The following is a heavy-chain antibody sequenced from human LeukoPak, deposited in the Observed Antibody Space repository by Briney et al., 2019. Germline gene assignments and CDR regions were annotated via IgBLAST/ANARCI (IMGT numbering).Heavy chain of an antibody. V-gene: IGHV3-7*01. Sequence: GGSLRLSCAASGFTFSSYEMNWVRQAPGKGLEWVANIKQDGSEKYYVDSVKGRFTISRDNAKNSLYLQMNSLRAEDTAVYYCARGGYSNRPYYYYYMDVWGKGTTVTVSS. D-gene: IGHD4-11*01. CDR2: IKQDGSEK. J-gene: IGHJ6*03. CDR1: GFTFSSYE. CDR3: ARGGYSNRPYYYYYMDV.